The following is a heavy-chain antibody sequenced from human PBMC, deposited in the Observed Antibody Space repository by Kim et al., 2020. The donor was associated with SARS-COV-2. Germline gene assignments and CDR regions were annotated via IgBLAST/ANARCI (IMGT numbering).Heavy chain of an antibody. D-gene: IGHD2-2*02. Sequence: SVKGRFTLSRDNSINTLYLQMNSLRDEDTALYYCAKADCSSASCYTADCWGRGTLVTVSS. V-gene: IGHV3-23*01. CDR3: AKADCSSASCYTADC. J-gene: IGHJ4*02.